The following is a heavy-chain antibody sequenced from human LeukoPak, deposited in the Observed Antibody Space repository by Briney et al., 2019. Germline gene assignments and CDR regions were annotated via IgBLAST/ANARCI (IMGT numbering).Heavy chain of an antibody. CDR2: IYYSGST. CDR1: GGSNSSSSYY. D-gene: IGHD6-19*01. V-gene: IGHV4-39*07. Sequence: PSETLSLTCTVSGGSNSSSSYYWGWIRQPPGKGLEWIGSIYYSGSTYYNPSLKSRVTISVDTSKNQFSLKLSSVTAADTAVYYCARSLNSGWDPFDYWGQGTLVTLSS. J-gene: IGHJ4*02. CDR3: ARSLNSGWDPFDY.